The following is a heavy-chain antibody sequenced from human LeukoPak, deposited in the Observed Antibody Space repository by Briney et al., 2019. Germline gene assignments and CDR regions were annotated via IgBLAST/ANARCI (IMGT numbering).Heavy chain of an antibody. Sequence: GASAKVSCKASGHTFTGYYMHWVRQAPGQGLEWLGCINPNSGVTNYAQKFQGRITMTRDTSITTVYMELSSLTSDDTAVYYCGSGQWLVGVFYWGQGTLVTVSS. CDR2: INPNSGVT. CDR1: GHTFTGYY. V-gene: IGHV1-2*02. J-gene: IGHJ4*02. CDR3: GSGQWLVGVFY. D-gene: IGHD6-19*01.